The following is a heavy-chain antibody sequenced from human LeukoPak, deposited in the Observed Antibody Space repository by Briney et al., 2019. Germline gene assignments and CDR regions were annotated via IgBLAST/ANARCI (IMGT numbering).Heavy chain of an antibody. J-gene: IGHJ3*02. D-gene: IGHD3-22*01. CDR3: ARPSYYYDSSGYPPKGAFDI. CDR1: GYSFTSYW. Sequence: GESLQISCKGSGYSFTSYWIGWVRQMPGKGLEWMGIIYPGDSDTRYSPSFQGQVTISADKSISTAYLQWSSLKATDTAMYYCARPSYYYDSSGYPPKGAFDIWGQGTTVTVSS. V-gene: IGHV5-51*01. CDR2: IYPGDSDT.